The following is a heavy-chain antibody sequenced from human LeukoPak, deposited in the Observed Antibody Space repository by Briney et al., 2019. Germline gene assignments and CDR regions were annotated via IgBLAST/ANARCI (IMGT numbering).Heavy chain of an antibody. J-gene: IGHJ4*02. V-gene: IGHV1-2*02. CDR1: GCTFTGYY. D-gene: IGHD5-12*01. CDR2: INPNSGAT. Sequence: ASVKVSCKASGCTFTGYYMHWVRQAPGQGLEWMGWINPNSGATNSAQKFQGRVTMTRDTSISTAYMELSRLRSDDTAVYYCARRYSGYDDALDYWGQGTLVTVSS. CDR3: ARRYSGYDDALDY.